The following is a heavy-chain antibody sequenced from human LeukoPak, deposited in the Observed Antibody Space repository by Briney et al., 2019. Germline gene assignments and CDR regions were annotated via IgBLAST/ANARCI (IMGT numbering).Heavy chain of an antibody. V-gene: IGHV5-51*01. Sequence: GESLKISCQTSGYSFTSYWIGWVRQMPGKGLEWMGIIYPGDSDTRYSPSLQGQVTMSVDKSISTAYLQWSSLKASDTAMYYCARRSFRYDTSFGGVRDWFDPWGQGTLVTVSS. CDR2: IYPGDSDT. J-gene: IGHJ5*02. CDR3: ARRSFRYDTSFGGVRDWFDP. D-gene: IGHD3-16*01. CDR1: GYSFTSYW.